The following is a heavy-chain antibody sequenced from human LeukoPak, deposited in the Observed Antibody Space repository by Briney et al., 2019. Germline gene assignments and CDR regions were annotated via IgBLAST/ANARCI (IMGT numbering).Heavy chain of an antibody. CDR2: ISYIGTT. D-gene: IGHD5-12*01. V-gene: IGHV4-59*01. CDR3: ARGDDYKSTLFDY. CDR1: GGSISSYY. J-gene: IGHJ4*02. Sequence: PSETLSLTCTVSGGSISSYYWNWIRQPPGKGLEWIGDISYIGTTNYNPSLKSRVTISVDTSKKQFSLKLTSATAADTAVYYCARGDDYKSTLFDYWGQGTLVTVSS.